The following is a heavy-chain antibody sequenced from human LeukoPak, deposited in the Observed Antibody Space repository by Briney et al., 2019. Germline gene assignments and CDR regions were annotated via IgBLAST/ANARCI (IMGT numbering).Heavy chain of an antibody. CDR3: AKGTTVTTFFDY. Sequence: GGSLRLSCAASGFTFSSYAMSWVRQAPGKGLEWDSAISGSGGSTYYADSVKGRFTISRDNSKNTLYLQMNSLRAEDTAVYYCAKGTTVTTFFDYWGQGTLVTVSS. J-gene: IGHJ4*02. V-gene: IGHV3-23*01. D-gene: IGHD4-11*01. CDR2: ISGSGGST. CDR1: GFTFSSYA.